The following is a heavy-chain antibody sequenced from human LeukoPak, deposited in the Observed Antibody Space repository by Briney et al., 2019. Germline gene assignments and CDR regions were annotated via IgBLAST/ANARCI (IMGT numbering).Heavy chain of an antibody. CDR3: AKDYFPGDFWTNFDY. Sequence: PGGSLRLSCAASGFTFSSYAMSWVRQAPGKGLEWVSAISGSGGSTYYADSVKGRFTISRDNSKNTLYLQMNSLRAEDTAVYYCAKDYFPGDFWTNFDYWGQGTLVTVSS. J-gene: IGHJ4*02. CDR2: ISGSGGST. CDR1: GFTFSSYA. V-gene: IGHV3-23*01. D-gene: IGHD3/OR15-3a*01.